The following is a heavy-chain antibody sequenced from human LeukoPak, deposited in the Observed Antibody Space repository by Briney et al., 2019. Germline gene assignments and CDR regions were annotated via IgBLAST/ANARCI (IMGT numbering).Heavy chain of an antibody. CDR2: ISGNGNSI. D-gene: IGHD4-17*01. CDR3: ARGPMTTVNFDY. CDR1: GFTFSTYT. J-gene: IGHJ4*02. Sequence: GGSLRLSCAASGFTFSTYTMSWVRQAPGKGLEWVSSISGNGNSIYYADSLRGRFTISRDNAKNSLYLQMISPRAEDTAVYYCARGPMTTVNFDYWGQGTLVTVSS. V-gene: IGHV3-21*01.